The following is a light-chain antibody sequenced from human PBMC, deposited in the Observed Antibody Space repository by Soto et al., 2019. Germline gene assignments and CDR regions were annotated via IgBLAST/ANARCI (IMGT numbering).Light chain of an antibody. V-gene: IGLV2-14*01. CDR3: SSYTSSSTYV. CDR1: SNDVGGYNY. Sequence: QSALTQPASVSGSPGQSITISCTGTSNDVGGYNYVCWYQQHPGKAPKLMIYEVSNRPSGVSNRFSASKSDNTASLTISGLQTKDEADYYCSSYTSSSTYVFGTGTKLTVL. J-gene: IGLJ1*01. CDR2: EVS.